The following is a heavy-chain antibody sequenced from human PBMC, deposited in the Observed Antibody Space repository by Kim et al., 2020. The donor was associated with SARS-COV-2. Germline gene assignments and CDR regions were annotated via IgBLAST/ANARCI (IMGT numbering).Heavy chain of an antibody. CDR2: ISSSGSTI. Sequence: GGSLRLSCAASGFTFSDYYMSWIRQAPGKGLEWVSYISSSGSTIYYADSVKGRFTISRDNAKNSLYLQMNSLRAEDTAVYYCARETYYYGSGSYLVAWGMDVWGQGTTVTVSS. V-gene: IGHV3-11*01. CDR1: GFTFSDYY. CDR3: ARETYYYGSGSYLVAWGMDV. J-gene: IGHJ6*02. D-gene: IGHD3-10*01.